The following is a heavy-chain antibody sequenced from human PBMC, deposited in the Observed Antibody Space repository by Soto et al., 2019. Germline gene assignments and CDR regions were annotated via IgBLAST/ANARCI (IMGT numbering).Heavy chain of an antibody. CDR1: GGSISSSNW. J-gene: IGHJ6*02. CDR3: ARDPENNYDILTGYYYYYGMDV. V-gene: IGHV4-4*02. CDR2: IYHSGST. Sequence: PSETLSLTCAVSGGSISSSNWWSWVRQPPGRGLEWIGEIYHSGSTNYNPSLKSRVTISVDKSKNQFSLKLSSVTAADTAVYYCARDPENNYDILTGYYYYYGMDVWGQGTTVTVSS. D-gene: IGHD3-9*01.